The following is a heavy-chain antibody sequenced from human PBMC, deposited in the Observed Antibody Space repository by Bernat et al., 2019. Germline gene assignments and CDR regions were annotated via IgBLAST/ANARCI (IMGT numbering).Heavy chain of an antibody. CDR1: GFTFSSYG. D-gene: IGHD2-2*01. V-gene: IGHV3-33*06. Sequence: QVQLVESGGGVVQPGRSLRLSCAASGFTFSSYGMHWVRQAPGKGLEWVAVIWYDGSNKSYADSVKGRFTISRDNSKNTLYLQMNSLRAEDTAVYYCAKSVPAVVPAAMGNYYYYGMDVWGQGTTVTVSS. CDR3: AKSVPAVVPAAMGNYYYYGMDV. J-gene: IGHJ6*02. CDR2: IWYDGSNK.